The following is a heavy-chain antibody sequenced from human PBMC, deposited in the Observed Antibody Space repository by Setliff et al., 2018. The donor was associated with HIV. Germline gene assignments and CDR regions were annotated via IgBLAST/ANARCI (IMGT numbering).Heavy chain of an antibody. V-gene: IGHV1-18*01. CDR3: ARQHYFDSGGLGAFDI. D-gene: IGHD3-22*01. CDR2: ISPYNGDT. Sequence: GASVKVSCKASGYRFNTYGISWVRQAPGQGLEWMGWISPYNGDTRFAQNLQGRVTLTTDTSTSTAYMELRSLRSDDTAVYYCARQHYFDSGGLGAFDIWGQGTMVTVSS. CDR1: GYRFNTYG. J-gene: IGHJ3*02.